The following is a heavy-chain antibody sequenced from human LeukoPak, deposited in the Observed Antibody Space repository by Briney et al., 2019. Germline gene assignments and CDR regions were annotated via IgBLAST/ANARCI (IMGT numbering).Heavy chain of an antibody. CDR3: ARGLWSSRVVPLRCYYMDV. D-gene: IGHD2-2*01. J-gene: IGHJ6*03. CDR2: MNPNSGNT. Sequence: ASVKVSCKASGYTFTNYDITWVRQATGQGLEWMGWMNPNSGNTGYAQKFQGRVTMTRNTSISTAYMELSSLRSEDTAVYYCARGLWSSRVVPLRCYYMDVWGKGTTVTVSS. V-gene: IGHV1-8*01. CDR1: GYTFTNYD.